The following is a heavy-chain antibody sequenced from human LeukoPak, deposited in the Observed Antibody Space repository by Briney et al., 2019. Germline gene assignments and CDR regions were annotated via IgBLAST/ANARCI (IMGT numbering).Heavy chain of an antibody. CDR2: IKQDGNEK. CDR3: ARDVVRQQLVPGYGMDV. D-gene: IGHD6-13*01. Sequence: PGGSLRLSCAASGFTFSNSWMSWVRQAPGKGLEWVANIKQDGNEKYYVDSVKGRFTISRDNAKNSLFLQMNSLRAEDTAVYYCARDVVRQQLVPGYGMDVWGQGTTVTVSS. V-gene: IGHV3-7*01. J-gene: IGHJ6*02. CDR1: GFTFSNSW.